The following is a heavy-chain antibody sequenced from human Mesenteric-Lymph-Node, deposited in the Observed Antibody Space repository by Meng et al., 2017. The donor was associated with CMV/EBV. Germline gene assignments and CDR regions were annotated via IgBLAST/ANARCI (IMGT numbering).Heavy chain of an antibody. D-gene: IGHD3-10*01. J-gene: IGHJ6*02. Sequence: GESLKISCAASGFTFDDYAMHWVRQAPGKGLEWVAFIRYDGSNKYYADSVKGRFTISRDNSKNTLYLQMNSLRAEDTAVYYCAKDLELRADGMDVWGQGTTVTVSS. CDR3: AKDLELRADGMDV. CDR1: GFTFDDYA. V-gene: IGHV3-30*02. CDR2: IRYDGSNK.